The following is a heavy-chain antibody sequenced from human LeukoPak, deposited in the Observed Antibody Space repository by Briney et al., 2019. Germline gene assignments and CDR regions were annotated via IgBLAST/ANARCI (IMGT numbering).Heavy chain of an antibody. CDR2: ISSSSSYT. CDR1: GFTFSDYY. Sequence: KSGGSLRLSCAASGFTFSDYYMSWIRQAPGKGLEWVSYISSSSSYTNYADSVKGQFTISRDNAKNSLYLQMNSLRAEDTAVYYCARLLPPIVATSHWFDPWGQGTLVTVSS. V-gene: IGHV3-11*06. CDR3: ARLLPPIVATSHWFDP. J-gene: IGHJ5*02. D-gene: IGHD5-12*01.